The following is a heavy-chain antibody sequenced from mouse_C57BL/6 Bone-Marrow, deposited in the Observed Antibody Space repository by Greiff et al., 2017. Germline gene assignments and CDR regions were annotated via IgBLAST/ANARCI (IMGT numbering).Heavy chain of an antibody. CDR2: IDPNSGGT. V-gene: IGHV1-72*01. CDR3: ASPRETTVVASFDY. CDR1: GYTFTSYW. D-gene: IGHD1-1*01. J-gene: IGHJ2*01. Sequence: VQLQQPGAELVKPGASVKLSCTASGYTFTSYWMHWVKQRPGRGLEWIGRIDPNSGGTKYNEKFKSKATLTVDKPSSTAYMQLSSLTSEDSAVYYCASPRETTVVASFDYWGQGTTLTVSS.